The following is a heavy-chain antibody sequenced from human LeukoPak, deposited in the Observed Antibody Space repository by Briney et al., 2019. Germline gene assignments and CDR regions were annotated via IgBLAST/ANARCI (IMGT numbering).Heavy chain of an antibody. Sequence: SETLSLTCAVYGGSFSGYYWSWIRQPPGQGLEWIGEINHSGSTNYNPSLKSRVTISVDTSKNQFSLKLSSVTAADTAVYYCAGGYDYVWGSYRPKKFDPWGQGTLVTVSS. CDR3: AGGYDYVWGSYRPKKFDP. V-gene: IGHV4-34*01. J-gene: IGHJ5*02. D-gene: IGHD3-16*02. CDR2: INHSGST. CDR1: GGSFSGYY.